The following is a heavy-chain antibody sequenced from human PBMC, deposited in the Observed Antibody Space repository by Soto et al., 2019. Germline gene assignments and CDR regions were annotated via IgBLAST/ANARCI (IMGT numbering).Heavy chain of an antibody. CDR1: GASLTRGVYY. V-gene: IGHV4-61*08. Sequence: QVQLQESGPRLAKPSESLSLTCSVSGASLTRGVYYWSWLRQPPGRQLGWIGSIYYRGTTNYTPSLTGRVTISEDTSRNQVSVTVKSVTAADTAVYFCARANCVRCPFDLWGQGTLVTVSS. J-gene: IGHJ4*02. D-gene: IGHD2-21*01. CDR2: IYYRGTT. CDR3: ARANCVRCPFDL.